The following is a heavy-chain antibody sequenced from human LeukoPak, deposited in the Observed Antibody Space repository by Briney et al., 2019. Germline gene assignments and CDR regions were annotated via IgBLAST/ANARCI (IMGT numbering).Heavy chain of an antibody. V-gene: IGHV1-8*03. Sequence: ASVKVSCKASGYTFTSYGINWVRQATGQGLEWMGWMNPNSGNTGYAQKFQGRVTITRNTSISTAYMELSSLRSEDTAVYYCARAPRELGRYNWFDPWGQGTLVTVSS. CDR1: GYTFTSYG. D-gene: IGHD7-27*01. CDR2: MNPNSGNT. J-gene: IGHJ5*02. CDR3: ARAPRELGRYNWFDP.